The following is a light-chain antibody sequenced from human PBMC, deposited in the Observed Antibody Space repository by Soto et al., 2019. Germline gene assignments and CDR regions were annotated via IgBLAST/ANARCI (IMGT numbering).Light chain of an antibody. Sequence: EMVLTQSPATLSLSPGERATLSCRASQSVSSYLAWYQQKPGQAPRLLIYDVSNRATGIPVRFRGSGSGTDFTLTISSLEPEDFAVYYCQLRSTWPPITFGQGTRLEMK. J-gene: IGKJ5*01. CDR1: QSVSSY. CDR2: DVS. CDR3: QLRSTWPPIT. V-gene: IGKV3-11*01.